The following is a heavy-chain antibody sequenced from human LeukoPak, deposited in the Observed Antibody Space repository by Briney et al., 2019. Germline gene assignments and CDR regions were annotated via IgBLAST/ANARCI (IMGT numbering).Heavy chain of an antibody. Sequence: PSETLSLTCTVSGGSISSSSYYWGWIRQPPGKGLEWIGSIYYSGSTYYNPSLKSRVTISVDTSKNQFSLKLSSVTAADTAVYYCARHSRGYSYPNWFDPWGQGTLVTVSS. V-gene: IGHV4-39*01. CDR1: GGSISSSSYY. CDR3: ARHSRGYSYPNWFDP. J-gene: IGHJ5*02. D-gene: IGHD5-18*01. CDR2: IYYSGST.